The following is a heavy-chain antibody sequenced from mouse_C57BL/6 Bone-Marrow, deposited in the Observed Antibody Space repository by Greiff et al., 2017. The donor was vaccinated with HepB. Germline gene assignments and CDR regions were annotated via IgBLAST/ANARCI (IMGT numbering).Heavy chain of an antibody. V-gene: IGHV5-6*01. D-gene: IGHD1-1*01. CDR2: ISSGGSYT. CDR1: GFTFSSYG. Sequence: EVKVIESGGDLVKPGGSLKLSCAASGFTFSSYGMSWVRQTPDKRLEWVATISSGGSYTYYPDSVKGRFTISRDNAKNTLYLQMSSLKSEDTAMYYCARSLYDYAMDYWGQGTSVTVSS. J-gene: IGHJ4*01. CDR3: ARSLYDYAMDY.